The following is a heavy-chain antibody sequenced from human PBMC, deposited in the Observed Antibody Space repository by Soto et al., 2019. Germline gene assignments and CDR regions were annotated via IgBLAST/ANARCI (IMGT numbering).Heavy chain of an antibody. CDR3: AKALGELSPESYDH. CDR2: VSYDGSNQ. CDR1: GFTFSSYG. D-gene: IGHD3-16*02. V-gene: IGHV3-30*18. Sequence: QVQLVESGGGVVQPGRSLRLSCAASGFTFSSYGMHWVRQAPGKGLEWVAIVSYDGSNQYYADSVKGRFTISRDNSKNKIYLQMNSLRAEDKAVYYCAKALGELSPESYDHWGQGILVTVSS. J-gene: IGHJ4*02.